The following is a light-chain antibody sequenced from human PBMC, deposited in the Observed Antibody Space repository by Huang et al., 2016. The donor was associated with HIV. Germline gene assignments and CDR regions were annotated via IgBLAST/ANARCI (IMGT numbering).Light chain of an antibody. J-gene: IGKJ2*01. CDR1: QSVNTN. CDR2: AAS. CDR3: QQYNKWPPEYT. Sequence: VMMSQSPATLSASPGERVTLSCGASQSVNTNLDWYQQKPGQPPRLLIYAASTRATGVPARFAGSGSGTEFTLTIDSLQSDDLAVYYCQQYNKWPPEYTFGQGTRLEIK. V-gene: IGKV3-15*01.